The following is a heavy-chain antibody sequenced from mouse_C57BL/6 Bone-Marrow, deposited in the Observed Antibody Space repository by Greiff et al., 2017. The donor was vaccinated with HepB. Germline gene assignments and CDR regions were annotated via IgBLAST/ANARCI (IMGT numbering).Heavy chain of an antibody. D-gene: IGHD2-3*01. J-gene: IGHJ4*01. Sequence: EVMLVESGGGLVKPGGSLKLSCAASGFTFSDYGMHWVRQAPEKGLEWVAYISSGSSTIYYADTVKGRFTISRDNAKNTLFLQMTSLRSEDTAMYYCARLRWLNAMDYWGQGTSVTVSS. V-gene: IGHV5-17*01. CDR3: ARLRWLNAMDY. CDR2: ISSGSSTI. CDR1: GFTFSDYG.